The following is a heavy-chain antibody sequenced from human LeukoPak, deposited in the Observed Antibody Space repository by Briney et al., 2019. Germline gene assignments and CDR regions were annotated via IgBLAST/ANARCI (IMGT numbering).Heavy chain of an antibody. J-gene: IGHJ4*02. CDR3: ARERPREVVAYYFDY. D-gene: IGHD2-15*01. CDR2: ISYDGSNK. V-gene: IGHV3-30-3*01. CDR1: GFTFSSYA. Sequence: GRSLRLSCAASGFTFSSYAMHWVRRALGKGLEWVAVISYDGSNKYYADSVKGRFTISRDNSKNTLYLQMNSLRAEDTAVYYCARERPREVVAYYFDYWGQGTLVTVSS.